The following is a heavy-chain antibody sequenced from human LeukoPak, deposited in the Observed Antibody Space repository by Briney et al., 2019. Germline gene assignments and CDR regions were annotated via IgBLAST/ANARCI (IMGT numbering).Heavy chain of an antibody. CDR3: ARDRHNWNYRRGAFDI. CDR1: GFTFSSYS. Sequence: PGGSLRLSCAASGFTFSSYSMNWVRQAPGKGLEWVSSISSSSSYIYYADSVKGRFTISRDNAKNSLYLQMNSLRAEDTAVYYCARDRHNWNYRRGAFDIWGQGTMVTVSS. CDR2: ISSSSSYI. D-gene: IGHD1-7*01. J-gene: IGHJ3*02. V-gene: IGHV3-21*01.